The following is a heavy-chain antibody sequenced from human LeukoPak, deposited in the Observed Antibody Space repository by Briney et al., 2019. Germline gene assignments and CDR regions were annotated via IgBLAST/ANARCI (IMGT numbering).Heavy chain of an antibody. Sequence: PRASVKVSCKASGYTFTGYYMHWVRQAPGQGLEWMGWINPNSGGTNYAQKFQGRVTVAWDTSISTAYMELSRLKSDDTAIYYCATDIPRNSGSYSYFDYWGQGTLVTVSS. CDR1: GYTFTGYY. CDR3: ATDIPRNSGSYSYFDY. D-gene: IGHD3-10*01. V-gene: IGHV1-2*02. CDR2: INPNSGGT. J-gene: IGHJ4*02.